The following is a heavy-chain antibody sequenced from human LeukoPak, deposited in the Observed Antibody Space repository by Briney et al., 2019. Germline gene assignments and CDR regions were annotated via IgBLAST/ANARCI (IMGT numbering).Heavy chain of an antibody. Sequence: GASVKVSCKASGFTFTNYNMHWVRQAPGQGLEWMGIINPSGGSTYYAQNFQARVTMTRDTSTSTVYMELSSLRSEDTAVYYCARVRDGYNDAYDIWGQGTMVTVPS. V-gene: IGHV1-46*01. CDR1: GFTFTNYN. CDR3: ARVRDGYNDAYDI. D-gene: IGHD5-24*01. CDR2: INPSGGST. J-gene: IGHJ3*02.